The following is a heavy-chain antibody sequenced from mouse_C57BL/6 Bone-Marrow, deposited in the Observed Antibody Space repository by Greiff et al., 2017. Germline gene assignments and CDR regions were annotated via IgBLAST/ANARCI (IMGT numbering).Heavy chain of an antibody. CDR3: ARWELDY. D-gene: IGHD4-1*01. Sequence: VQGVESGAELARPGASVKLSCKASGYTFTSYGISWVKQRPGQGLEWIGEIYPRSGNTYYTEKFKGKATLTADKSSSTAYMELRSLTSEDSAVYFCARWELDYWGQGTTLTVSS. V-gene: IGHV1-81*01. J-gene: IGHJ2*01. CDR2: IYPRSGNT. CDR1: GYTFTSYG.